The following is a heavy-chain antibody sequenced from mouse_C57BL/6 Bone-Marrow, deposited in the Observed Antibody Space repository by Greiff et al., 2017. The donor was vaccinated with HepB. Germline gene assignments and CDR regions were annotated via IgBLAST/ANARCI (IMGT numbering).Heavy chain of an antibody. CDR3: ARWHYGSSWRATWYFDV. V-gene: IGHV1-26*01. J-gene: IGHJ1*03. CDR2: INPNNGGT. CDR1: GYTFTDYY. D-gene: IGHD1-1*01. Sequence: EVQLQQSGPELVKPGASVKISCKASGYTFTDYYMNWVKQSHGKSLEWIGDINPNNGGTSYNQKFKGKATLTVDKSSSTAYMELRSLTSEDSAVYYCARWHYGSSWRATWYFDVWGTGTTVTVSS.